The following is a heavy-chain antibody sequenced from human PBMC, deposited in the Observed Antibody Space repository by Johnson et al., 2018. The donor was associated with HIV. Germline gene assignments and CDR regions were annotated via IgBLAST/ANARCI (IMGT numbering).Heavy chain of an antibody. CDR3: VRSSVLYGGNRAGAFDL. Sequence: EVQLVESGGALGQPGGSLRLSCAASGFSFRDYDMHWVRQPTGKGLEWLSGIASTSDPYYPGSVKGRFTISREDATKSLFLQIDNLRAGDTAVYYCVRSSVLYGGNRAGAFDLWGQGTLVTVSS. CDR1: GFSFRDYD. J-gene: IGHJ3*01. D-gene: IGHD4-23*01. CDR2: IASTSDP. V-gene: IGHV3-13*05.